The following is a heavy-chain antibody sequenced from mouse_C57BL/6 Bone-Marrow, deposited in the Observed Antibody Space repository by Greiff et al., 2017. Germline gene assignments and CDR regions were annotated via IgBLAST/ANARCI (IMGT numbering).Heavy chain of an antibody. J-gene: IGHJ2*01. V-gene: IGHV1-82*01. CDR3: ARGKYPFDY. Sequence: QVQLQQSGPELVKPGASVKISCKASGYAFSSSWMNWVKQRPGKGLEWIGRVYPGDGDTNYNGKFKGKATLTADKSSSTAYMQLSSLTSEDSAVYFCARGKYPFDYWGQGTTLTVSS. CDR2: VYPGDGDT. CDR1: GYAFSSSW. D-gene: IGHD5-1-1*01.